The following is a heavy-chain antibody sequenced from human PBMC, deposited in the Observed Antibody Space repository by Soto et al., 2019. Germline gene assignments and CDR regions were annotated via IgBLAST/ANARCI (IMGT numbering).Heavy chain of an antibody. CDR1: GGSISSGGYS. V-gene: IGHV4-30-2*01. CDR2: IYRSGRT. CDR3: ARVPGP. Sequence: QLQLQESGSGLVKPSQTLSLTCAVSGGSISSGGYSWSWIRQPPGKGLEWIGYIYRSGRTYYNPSLSSRVTVPVDRYKNQFSLKLSSVTAADTAVYYCARVPGPWGQGTLVTVSS. J-gene: IGHJ5*02.